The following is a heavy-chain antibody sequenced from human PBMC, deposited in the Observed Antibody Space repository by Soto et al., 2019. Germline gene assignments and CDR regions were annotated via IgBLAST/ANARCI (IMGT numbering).Heavy chain of an antibody. CDR2: IQSGGTT. V-gene: IGHV3-66*01. Sequence: EVQLVESGGDLVQPGGSLRLSCAASGFSVSSKYMSWVRQAPGKGLEWVSLIQSGGTTYYAGSVKGSFTISRDYSENTLFLPMNSLRVEDTAVYYCTRDDVHFNCDRYYGVPMDVWGKGTTVTVSA. J-gene: IGHJ6*04. CDR1: GFSVSSKY. D-gene: IGHD4-17*01. CDR3: TRDDVHFNCDRYYGVPMDV.